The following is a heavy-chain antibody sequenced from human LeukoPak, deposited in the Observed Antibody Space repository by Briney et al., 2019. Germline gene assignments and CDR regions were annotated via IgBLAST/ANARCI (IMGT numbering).Heavy chain of an antibody. CDR1: GGSISSYY. D-gene: IGHD2-21*02. CDR3: ARDVALSYCGGDCLPDY. CDR2: IYSTGST. V-gene: IGHV4-4*07. J-gene: IGHJ4*02. Sequence: SETLSLTCTVSGGSISSYYWSWIRQPAGKGLEWIGRIYSTGSTDYNPSLKSRVTVSLDTSKNQFSLSLTSVTAADTAVYYCARDVALSYCGGDCLPDYWGQGILVTVSS.